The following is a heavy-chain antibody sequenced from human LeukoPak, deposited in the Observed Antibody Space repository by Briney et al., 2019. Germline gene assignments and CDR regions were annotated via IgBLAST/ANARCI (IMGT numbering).Heavy chain of an antibody. Sequence: ASVKVSCKASGYKFTDDYMHWVRHAPGQGLEFMGWINPDSGFTNYAQKFKGRVAMTRDTSISTAYSEVRSLTSDDTAVYYCAPTAEAYTSWWKVWGQGTLVTVSS. D-gene: IGHD3-16*01. J-gene: IGHJ4*02. CDR2: INPDSGFT. CDR1: GYKFTDDY. V-gene: IGHV1-2*02. CDR3: APTAEAYTSWWKV.